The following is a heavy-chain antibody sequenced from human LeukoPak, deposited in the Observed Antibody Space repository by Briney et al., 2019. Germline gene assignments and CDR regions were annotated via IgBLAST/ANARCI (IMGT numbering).Heavy chain of an antibody. Sequence: GGSLRLSCEVSGFILSNYWMSWVRQAPGKGLEWVGNIRQDGGEKSHGDSLRGRFTISRDNAKNTLYLQMDGLRAEDTAVYYCAELGITMIGGVWGKGTTVTISS. CDR3: AELGITMIGGV. J-gene: IGHJ6*04. CDR2: IRQDGGEK. CDR1: GFILSNYW. V-gene: IGHV3-7*01. D-gene: IGHD3-10*02.